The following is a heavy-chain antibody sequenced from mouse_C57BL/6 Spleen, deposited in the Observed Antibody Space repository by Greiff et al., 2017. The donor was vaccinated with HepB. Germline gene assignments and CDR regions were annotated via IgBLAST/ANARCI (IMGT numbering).Heavy chain of an antibody. D-gene: IGHD1-1*01. CDR2: INPNNGGT. V-gene: IGHV1-18*01. Sequence: DVKLQESGPELVKPGASVKIPCKASGYTFTDYNMDWVKQSHGKSLEWIGDINPNNGGTIYNQKFKGKATLTVDKSSSTAYMELRSLTSEDTAVYYCARSRGSSYWYFDVWGTGTTVTVSS. CDR3: ARSRGSSYWYFDV. CDR1: GYTFTDYN. J-gene: IGHJ1*03.